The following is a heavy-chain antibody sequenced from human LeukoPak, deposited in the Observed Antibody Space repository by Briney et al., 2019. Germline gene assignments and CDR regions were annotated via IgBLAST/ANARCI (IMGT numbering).Heavy chain of an antibody. Sequence: SETLSLTCSVSGGSISSSSYYWGWIRQPPGKGLEWIGSIYYSGSTYYNPSLKSRVTISVDTSKNQFSLKLSSVTAADTAVYYCARHRRFGELWFDPWGQGTLVTVSS. CDR1: GGSISSSSYY. CDR2: IYYSGST. CDR3: ARHRRFGELWFDP. V-gene: IGHV4-39*01. J-gene: IGHJ5*02. D-gene: IGHD3-10*01.